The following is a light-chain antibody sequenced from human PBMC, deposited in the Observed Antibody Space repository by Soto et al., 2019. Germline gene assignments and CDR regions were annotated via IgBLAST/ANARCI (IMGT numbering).Light chain of an antibody. CDR1: QSISSSY. J-gene: IGKJ1*01. V-gene: IGKV3-20*01. CDR3: QQYGRT. Sequence: EIVLTQSPGTLSLPPGERATLSCRASQSISSSYLAWYQQKPGQAPRLLIYGASSRATGIPDRFSGSGSGTDFTLTISRLEPEDFAVYYCQQYGRTFGQGTKV. CDR2: GAS.